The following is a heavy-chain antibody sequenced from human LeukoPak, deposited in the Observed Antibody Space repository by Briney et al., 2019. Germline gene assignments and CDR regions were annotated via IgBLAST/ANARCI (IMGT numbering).Heavy chain of an antibody. CDR2: ISSSGGTI. J-gene: IGHJ5*02. V-gene: IGHV3-48*03. CDR1: GFTFSSYE. D-gene: IGHD2-15*01. CDR3: ARLVVVAATQS. Sequence: PGGSLRLSCAASGFTFSSYEMNWVRQAPGKGLEWVSYISSSGGTIYYADSVKGRFTISRDNTKNSLYLQMNSLTAEDTAVYYCARLVVVAATQSWGQGTLVTVSS.